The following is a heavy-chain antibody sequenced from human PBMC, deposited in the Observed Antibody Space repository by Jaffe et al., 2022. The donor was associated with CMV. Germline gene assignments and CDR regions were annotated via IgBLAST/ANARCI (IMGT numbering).Heavy chain of an antibody. J-gene: IGHJ4*02. CDR2: LSWNAGTI. V-gene: IGHV3-9*01. D-gene: IGHD6-19*01. CDR1: GFTFDDYG. CDR3: VRSMTLAVSGPSDY. Sequence: EVQLVESGGVFIQPGRSLRLSCAASGFTFDDYGMQWVRQAPGKGLEWVSGLSWNAGTIAYADSVRGRFTISRDNAKNFVYLQMNNVRDDDTALYYCVRSMTLAVSGPSDYWGQGTLVTVSS.